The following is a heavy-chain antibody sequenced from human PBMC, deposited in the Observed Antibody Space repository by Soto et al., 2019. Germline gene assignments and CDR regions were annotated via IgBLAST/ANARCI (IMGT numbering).Heavy chain of an antibody. V-gene: IGHV4-59*01. CDR2: INYSGGT. D-gene: IGHD5-12*01. J-gene: IGHJ6*02. Sequence: SETLSLTCTVSGGSIGSYHWSWMRQSPGKGLEWIGYINYSGGTKYNPSLKSRVTISVDTSKNHFSLKLSSVTAADTAVYYCARERGYSYGYGMDVWGQGTTVTVSS. CDR3: ARERGYSYGYGMDV. CDR1: GGSIGSYH.